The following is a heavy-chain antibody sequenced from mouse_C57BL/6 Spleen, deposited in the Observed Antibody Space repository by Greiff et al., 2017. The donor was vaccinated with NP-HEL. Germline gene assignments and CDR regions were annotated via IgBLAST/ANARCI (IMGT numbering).Heavy chain of an antibody. CDR3: ARGAGTEFDD. CDR2: INPNNGGT. V-gene: IGHV1-26*01. J-gene: IGHJ2*01. D-gene: IGHD4-1*01. Sequence: EVQLQQSGPELVKPGASVKISCKASGYTFTDYYMNWVKQSHGKSLEWIGDINPNNGGTSYNQKFKGKATLTVDTSSSTAYMELRSLTSEDSAVYYCARGAGTEFDDWGQCTTLTVSS. CDR1: GYTFTDYY.